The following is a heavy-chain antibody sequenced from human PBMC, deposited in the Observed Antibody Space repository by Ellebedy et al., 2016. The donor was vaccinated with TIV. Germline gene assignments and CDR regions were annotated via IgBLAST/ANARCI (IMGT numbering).Heavy chain of an antibody. CDR2: IKQDGSEK. D-gene: IGHD3-10*01. CDR3: ARGRSFN. V-gene: IGHV3-7*03. Sequence: GASLKISCAASGFTFSSNWMSWVRQTPGKGLEWVAYIKQDGSEKYYVDSVKGRFTISRDNAKNSLYLQMNSLRAEDTAVYYCARGRSFNWGQGTLVTVSS. J-gene: IGHJ4*02. CDR1: GFTFSSNW.